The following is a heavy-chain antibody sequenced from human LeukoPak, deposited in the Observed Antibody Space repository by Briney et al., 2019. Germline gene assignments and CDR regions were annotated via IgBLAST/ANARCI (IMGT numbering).Heavy chain of an antibody. J-gene: IGHJ4*02. D-gene: IGHD6-13*01. V-gene: IGHV3-23*01. Sequence: GWSLRLSCAASGFTFSSYAMSWVRQAPGKGLEWVSAISGSGGSTYHADSVKGRFTISRDNSKNTLYLQMNSLRAEDTAVYYCANAYHSSSGDYWGQGTLVTVSS. CDR1: GFTFSSYA. CDR3: ANAYHSSSGDY. CDR2: ISGSGGST.